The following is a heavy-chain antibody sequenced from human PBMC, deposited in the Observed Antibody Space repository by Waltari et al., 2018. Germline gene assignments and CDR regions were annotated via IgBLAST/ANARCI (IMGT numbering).Heavy chain of an antibody. CDR2: MNPNSGNT. V-gene: IGHV1-8*01. CDR3: AATDDYYDSSGPKDV. CDR1: GYTFTSYD. D-gene: IGHD3-22*01. Sequence: QVQLVQSGAEVKKPGASVKVSCKASGYTFTSYDINWVRQAIGQGLEWMGWMNPNSGNTGYAQKFQGRVTMTRNTSISTAYMELSSLRSEDTAVYYCAATDDYYDSSGPKDVWGQGTTVTVSS. J-gene: IGHJ6*02.